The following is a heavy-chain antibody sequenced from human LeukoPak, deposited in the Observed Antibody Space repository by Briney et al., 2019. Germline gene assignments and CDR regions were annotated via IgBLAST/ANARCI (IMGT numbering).Heavy chain of an antibody. CDR1: GGSISSSSYY. Sequence: PSETLSLTCTVSGGSISSSSYYWGWIRQPPGKGLEWIGYIYYSGSTNYNPSLKSRVTISVDTSKNQFSLKLSSVTAADTAVYYCARDSGSYLDDAFDIWGQGTMATVSS. CDR3: ARDSGSYLDDAFDI. J-gene: IGHJ3*02. CDR2: IYYSGST. D-gene: IGHD1-26*01. V-gene: IGHV4-61*01.